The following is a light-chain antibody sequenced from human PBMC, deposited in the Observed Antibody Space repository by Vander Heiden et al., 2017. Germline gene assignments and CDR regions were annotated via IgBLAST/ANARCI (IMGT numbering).Light chain of an antibody. CDR3: AAWDDSLSGGV. CDR2: SNN. J-gene: IGLJ3*02. V-gene: IGLV1-47*02. CDR1: SSNIGTNY. Sequence: QSVLTQPPSASGTPGQRVTTSCSGSSSNIGTNYVYWYQQLPGTAPKLLIYSNNLRPSGVPDRFSGSKSGTSASLAISGLRSEDEADYYCAAWDDSLSGGVFGGGTKLTVL.